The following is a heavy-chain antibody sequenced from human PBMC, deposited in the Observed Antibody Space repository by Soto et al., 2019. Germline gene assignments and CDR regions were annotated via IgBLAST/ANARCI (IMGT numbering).Heavy chain of an antibody. J-gene: IGHJ4*02. V-gene: IGHV3-23*01. Sequence: GGSLRLSCAASGFTFSSYAMSWVRQAPGKGLEWVSAISGSGGSTYYADSVKGRFTISRDNSKNTLYLQMNSLRAENTAVYYCAKDTNHGPYNWNDVALDYWGQGTLVTVSS. CDR2: ISGSGGST. CDR1: GFTFSSYA. D-gene: IGHD1-1*01. CDR3: AKDTNHGPYNWNDVALDY.